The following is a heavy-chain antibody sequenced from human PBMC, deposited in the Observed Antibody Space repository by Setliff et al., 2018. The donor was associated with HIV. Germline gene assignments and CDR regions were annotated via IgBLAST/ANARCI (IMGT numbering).Heavy chain of an antibody. CDR2: IKNRANGGTT. V-gene: IGHV3-15*01. D-gene: IGHD1-1*01. CDR3: TRGRLRQLDNSHYYYYGMDV. Sequence: PGGSLRLSCAASGFTFSDAWMSWVRQAPGKGLEWVARIKNRANGGTTHYAAPVNGRFTISRDDSKNTLYLQMNSLKTEDTAVYYCTRGRLRQLDNSHYYYYGMDVWGQGTTVTVSS. CDR1: GFTFSDAW. J-gene: IGHJ6*02.